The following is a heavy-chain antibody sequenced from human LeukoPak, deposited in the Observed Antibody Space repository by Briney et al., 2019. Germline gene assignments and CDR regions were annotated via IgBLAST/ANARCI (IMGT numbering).Heavy chain of an antibody. D-gene: IGHD5-18*01. Sequence: PGGSLRLSCAASGFTFSSYAMSWVRQAPGKGLEWVSAISGSGGSTYCADSVKGRFTISRDNSKNTLYLQMNSLRAEDTAVYYCAKDRRYSYGYHYFDYWGQGTLVTVSS. CDR1: GFTFSSYA. V-gene: IGHV3-23*01. J-gene: IGHJ4*02. CDR2: ISGSGGST. CDR3: AKDRRYSYGYHYFDY.